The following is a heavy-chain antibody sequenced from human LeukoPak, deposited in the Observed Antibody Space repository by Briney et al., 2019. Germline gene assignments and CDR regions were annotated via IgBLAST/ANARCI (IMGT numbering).Heavy chain of an antibody. J-gene: IGHJ4*02. CDR1: GYTFINYD. CDR3: TRGRGGTIVRGYMDY. D-gene: IGHD3-10*01. CDR2: MNSNSGNT. V-gene: IGHV1-8*01. Sequence: GASVKVSCKASGYTFINYDIMWVRQATGQGLEWMGWMNSNSGNTGYAQKLQGRVTMTRDTSMSTAYMELSSLRFEDTAVYYCTRGRGGTIVRGYMDYWGQGTLVTVSS.